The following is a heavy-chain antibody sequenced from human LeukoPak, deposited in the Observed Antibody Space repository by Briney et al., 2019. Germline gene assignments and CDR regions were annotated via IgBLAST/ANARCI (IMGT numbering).Heavy chain of an antibody. V-gene: IGHV3-23*01. CDR3: ARRALSIAVAGNIDY. CDR2: ISGSGGST. Sequence: GGSLRLSCAASGSTFSSYAMSWVRQAPGKGLEWVSAISGSGGSTYYADSVKGRFTISRDNSKNTLYLQMNSLRAEDTAVYYCARRALSIAVAGNIDYWGQGTLVTVSS. D-gene: IGHD6-19*01. J-gene: IGHJ4*02. CDR1: GSTFSSYA.